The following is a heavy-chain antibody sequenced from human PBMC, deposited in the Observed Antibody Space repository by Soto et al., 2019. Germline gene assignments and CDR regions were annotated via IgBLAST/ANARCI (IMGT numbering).Heavy chain of an antibody. CDR1: GFTVSSYA. CDR3: ARGWFGPDV. D-gene: IGHD3-10*01. J-gene: IGHJ6*04. V-gene: IGHV3-23*01. CDR2: INGGGSDT. Sequence: GGSLRLCCAASGFTVSSYAMSWVRQAPGKGLEWVSGINGGGSDTTYADSVKGRFTSSRDNAKNTVYLQMNSLRVEDTAVYYCARGWFGPDVWGKGTTVTVSS.